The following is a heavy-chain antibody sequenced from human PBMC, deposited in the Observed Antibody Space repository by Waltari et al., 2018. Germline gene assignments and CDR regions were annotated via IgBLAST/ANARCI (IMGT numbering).Heavy chain of an antibody. CDR3: ATWILGSYFGAFDI. J-gene: IGHJ3*02. D-gene: IGHD1-26*01. CDR1: GYTLNALS. CDR2: FDPEDGET. Sequence: QVQLVQSGAAVKKPGASVKVSCKVSGYTLNALSMPRVRQAPGKGLEWMGGFDPEDGETIYAQKFQGRVTMTEDTSTDTAYMELSSLRSEDTAVYYCATWILGSYFGAFDIWGQGTMVTVSS. V-gene: IGHV1-24*01.